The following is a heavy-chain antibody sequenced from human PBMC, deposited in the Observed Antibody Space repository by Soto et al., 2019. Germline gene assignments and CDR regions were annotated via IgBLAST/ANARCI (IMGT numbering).Heavy chain of an antibody. J-gene: IGHJ4*02. CDR2: ISPDGSST. V-gene: IGHV3-74*01. D-gene: IGHD1-1*01. CDR3: ARDNNWSYDY. Sequence: GGSLRLSCAASGFTFSASWMHWVRQTPGKGLVWVSHISPDGSSTRDADSVQGRFINSRDNARSTLYLQMHSLRAEDTAAYYCARDNNWSYDYWGQGILVTVSS. CDR1: GFTFSASW.